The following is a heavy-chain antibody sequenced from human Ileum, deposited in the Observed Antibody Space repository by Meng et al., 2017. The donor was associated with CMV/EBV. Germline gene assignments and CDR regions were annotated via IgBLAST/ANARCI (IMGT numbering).Heavy chain of an antibody. D-gene: IGHD6-19*01. CDR3: AREESVGIAVTGTFDY. CDR1: GDSISSNF. Sequence: VQLQESGSGLVKPSENLSLTRTVSGDSISSNFWSWIRQPAGKGLEWIGRIYSSGSTFYNPSLNSRVTMSVDTSKNQFSLSLASVTAADTAIYFCAREESVGIAVTGTFDYWGQGILVTVSS. J-gene: IGHJ4*02. V-gene: IGHV4-4*07. CDR2: IYSSGST.